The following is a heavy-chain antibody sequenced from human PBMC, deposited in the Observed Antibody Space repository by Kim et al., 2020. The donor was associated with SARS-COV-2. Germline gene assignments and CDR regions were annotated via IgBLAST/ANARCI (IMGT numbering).Heavy chain of an antibody. CDR2: IYYSGST. V-gene: IGHV4-59*13. D-gene: IGHD2-2*01. Sequence: SETLSLTCTVSGGSISSYYWSWIRQPPGKGLEWIGYIYYSGSTNYNPSLKSRVTISVDTSKNQFSLKLSSVTAADTAVYYCARSTSHWGPDYYGMDVWGQGTTGTVSS. CDR1: GGSISSYY. CDR3: ARSTSHWGPDYYGMDV. J-gene: IGHJ6*02.